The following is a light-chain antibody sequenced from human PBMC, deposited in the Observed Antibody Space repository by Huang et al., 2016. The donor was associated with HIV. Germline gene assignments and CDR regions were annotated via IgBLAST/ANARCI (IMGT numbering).Light chain of an antibody. J-gene: IGKJ2*01. CDR1: QDIATH. CDR3: QQYDSFPVT. CDR2: AAS. V-gene: IGKV1-16*01. Sequence: DIQMTQSPSSLSASVGDRVVITCRASQDIATHLVWFQQRPGQPPNSLIYAASTLQTGVPSRFRGSGAGTDFTLTIAQLQPEDFATYFCQQYDSFPVTFGRGTKLDIK.